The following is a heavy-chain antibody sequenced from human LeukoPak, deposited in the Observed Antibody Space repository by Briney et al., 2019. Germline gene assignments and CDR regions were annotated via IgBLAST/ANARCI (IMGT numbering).Heavy chain of an antibody. CDR3: MGADYGGH. Sequence: PSETLSLTCAVSGASIISNNWWSWVHQPSGKGLEWIGEIWHSGTTNYNPSLKSRVTISVDKSKNQFSLKLNSVTAADTAVYYCMGADYGGHWGQGTLVTVSS. D-gene: IGHD4-17*01. CDR2: IWHSGTT. CDR1: GASIISNNW. V-gene: IGHV4-4*02. J-gene: IGHJ4*02.